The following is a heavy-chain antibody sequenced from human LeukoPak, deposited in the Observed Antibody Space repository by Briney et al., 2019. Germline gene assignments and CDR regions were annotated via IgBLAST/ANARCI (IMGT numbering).Heavy chain of an antibody. D-gene: IGHD3-22*01. V-gene: IGHV4-59*01. Sequence: SETLSLTCTVSGGSISSYYRSWIRQPPGKGLEWIGYIYYSGSTNYNPSLKSRVTISVDTSKNQFSLKLSSVTAADTAVYYCARERIYYYDRSGYGWFDPWGQGTLVTVSS. J-gene: IGHJ5*02. CDR2: IYYSGST. CDR1: GGSISSYY. CDR3: ARERIYYYDRSGYGWFDP.